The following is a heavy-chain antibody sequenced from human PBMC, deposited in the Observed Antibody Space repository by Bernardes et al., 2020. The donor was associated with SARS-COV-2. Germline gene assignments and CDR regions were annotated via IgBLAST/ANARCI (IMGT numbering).Heavy chain of an antibody. J-gene: IGHJ6*02. CDR3: ARDALGSITIFGVVTGHGMEV. Sequence: SEALSLTCTVSGGSISSGGYYWSWIRQPPGKGLEWIGYIYYSGSTYYNPSLKSRVTISVDTSKNQFSLKLSSVTAADTAVYYCARDALGSITIFGVVTGHGMEVWGQGSTVTVSS. CDR1: GGSISSGGYY. V-gene: IGHV4-30-4*01. CDR2: IYYSGST. D-gene: IGHD3-3*01.